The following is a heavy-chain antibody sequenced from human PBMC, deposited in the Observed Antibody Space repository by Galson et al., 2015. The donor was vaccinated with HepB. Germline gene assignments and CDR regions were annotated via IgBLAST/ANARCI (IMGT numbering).Heavy chain of an antibody. Sequence: SVKVSCKASGYTFTSYYMHWVRQAPGQGLEWMGIINPSGGSTSYAQKFQGRVTMTRDTSTSTVYMELSSLRSEDTAVYYCARAFKITFGGVIVIGAFDIWGQGTMVTVSS. CDR1: GYTFTSYY. CDR3: ARAFKITFGGVIVIGAFDI. D-gene: IGHD3-16*02. CDR2: INPSGGST. J-gene: IGHJ3*02. V-gene: IGHV1-46*03.